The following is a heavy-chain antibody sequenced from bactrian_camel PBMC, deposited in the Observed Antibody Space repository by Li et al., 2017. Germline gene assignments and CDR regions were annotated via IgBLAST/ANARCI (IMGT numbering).Heavy chain of an antibody. Sequence: VQLVESGGGLVQAGETLILSCTASGFTFDVPDMAWYRQPPGNECELVSEIRSDGNTYYSDSVKGRFTISRDNTKNTLYLQMDSVKSEDTATYFCAPVVSNFWGQGTQVTVS. J-gene: IGHJ4*01. V-gene: IGHV3S67*01. CDR1: GFTFDVPD. CDR2: IRSDGNT. D-gene: IGHD2*01. CDR3: APVVSNF.